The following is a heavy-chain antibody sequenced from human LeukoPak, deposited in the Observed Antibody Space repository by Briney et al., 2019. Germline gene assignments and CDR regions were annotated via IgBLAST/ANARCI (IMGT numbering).Heavy chain of an antibody. CDR2: INPAGNYA. J-gene: IGHJ4*02. D-gene: IGHD3-16*02. CDR1: GFTFSNYW. CDR3: ARGGGLRLGELSLDY. Sequence: GGSLRLSCAASGFTFSNYWIHWVRQAPGKGLVWVSRINPAGNYANYADSVKGRFTISRDNSKNTLYLQMNSLRAEDTAVYYCARGGGLRLGELSLDYWGQGTLVTVSS. V-gene: IGHV3-74*01.